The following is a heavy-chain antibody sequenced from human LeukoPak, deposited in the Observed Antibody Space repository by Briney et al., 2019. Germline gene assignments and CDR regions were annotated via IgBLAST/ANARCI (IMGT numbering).Heavy chain of an antibody. D-gene: IGHD3-3*01. CDR2: IIPIFGTA. V-gene: IGHV1-69*13. J-gene: IGHJ4*02. Sequence: GASVKVSCKASGGTFISYAISWVRQAPGQGLEWMGGIIPIFGTANYAQKFQGRVTITADESTSTAYMELSSLRSEDTAVYYCARSVTYYDFWSAIDYWGQGTLVTVSS. CDR3: ARSVTYYDFWSAIDY. CDR1: GGTFISYA.